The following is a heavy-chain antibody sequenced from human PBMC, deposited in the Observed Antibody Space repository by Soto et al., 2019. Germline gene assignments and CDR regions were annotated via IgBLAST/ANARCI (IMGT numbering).Heavy chain of an antibody. J-gene: IGHJ4*02. Sequence: GGSLRLSCAASGINFNDYWMSWVRQAPGKGLEWLSAISVSGKTYYSNSVKGRFTISRDTSENTIHLQMDTLRAEDTGVYYCAKDQTPGYAAEWSVDYYFHFWGQGTAVTVSS. CDR2: ISVSGKT. V-gene: IGHV3-23*01. CDR3: AKDQTPGYAAEWSVDYYFHF. D-gene: IGHD2-15*01. CDR1: GINFNDYW.